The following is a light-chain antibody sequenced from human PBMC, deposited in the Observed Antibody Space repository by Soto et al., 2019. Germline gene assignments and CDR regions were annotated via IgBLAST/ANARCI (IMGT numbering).Light chain of an antibody. V-gene: IGLV2-11*01. J-gene: IGLJ2*01. Sequence: QSALTQPRSVSGSPGQSITISCTGTSSDVGGYNYVSWYQLHPGKAPILIIYDVTKRPSGVPDRFSGSKSDNTASLTISGLQAEDEADYYCCSYAGSVLFGGGTKLTVL. CDR3: CSYAGSVL. CDR2: DVT. CDR1: SSDVGGYNY.